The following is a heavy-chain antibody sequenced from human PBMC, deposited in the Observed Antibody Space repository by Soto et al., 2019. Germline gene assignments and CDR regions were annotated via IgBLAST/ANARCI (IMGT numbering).Heavy chain of an antibody. CDR3: ARDEGYSGSYWSYYYYGMYV. Sequence: SVKVACKASGGTFRRYAIRWVLQAPGRGLEWMGGIIPIFGTANYAQKFQGRVTITADESTSTAYMELSSLRSEDTAVYYCARDEGYSGSYWSYYYYGMYVWGQETTVTVSS. D-gene: IGHD1-26*01. CDR1: GGTFRRYA. J-gene: IGHJ6*02. CDR2: IIPIFGTA. V-gene: IGHV1-69*13.